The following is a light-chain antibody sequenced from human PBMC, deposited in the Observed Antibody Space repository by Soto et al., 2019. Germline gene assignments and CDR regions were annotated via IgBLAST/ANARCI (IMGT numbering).Light chain of an antibody. V-gene: IGLV2-23*01. Sequence: QSALTQPASVSGSPGQSISISCTGTSSDVGDYNLVSWYQHHPGKAPKLMIYEGSKRPSGISNRFSGSKSGNTASLTISGLQAEDEADYYCCSYAGYMNWVFGRGTKLTVL. CDR3: CSYAGYMNWV. J-gene: IGLJ3*02. CDR2: EGS. CDR1: SSDVGDYNL.